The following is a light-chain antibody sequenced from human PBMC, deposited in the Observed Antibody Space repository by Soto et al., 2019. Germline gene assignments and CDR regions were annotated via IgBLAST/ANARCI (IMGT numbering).Light chain of an antibody. CDR1: SSNIGAGYD. CDR2: GNT. CDR3: QSYDSSLSVWV. Sequence: QLVLTQPPSVSGAPGQRVTISCTGSSSNIGAGYDVNWYQQLPGTAPKFLIYGNTNRPSGVPDRFSGSKSGTAASLAITGLQAEDEADYYCQSYDSSLSVWVFGGGTKVTVL. J-gene: IGLJ3*02. V-gene: IGLV1-40*01.